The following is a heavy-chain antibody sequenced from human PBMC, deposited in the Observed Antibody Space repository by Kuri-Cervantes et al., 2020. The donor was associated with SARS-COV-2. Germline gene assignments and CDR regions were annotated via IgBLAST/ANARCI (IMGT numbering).Heavy chain of an antibody. CDR1: GFTFSSYG. V-gene: IGHV3-30*02. Sequence: GESLKISCAASGFTFSSYGMHWVRQAPGKGLEWVAFIRYDGSNKYYADSVKGRFTISRDNAKNSLYLQMNSLRAEDTAVYYCARVPRSSSQTYWGQGTPVTVSS. CDR3: ARVPRSSSQTY. D-gene: IGHD6-6*01. J-gene: IGHJ4*02. CDR2: IRYDGSNK.